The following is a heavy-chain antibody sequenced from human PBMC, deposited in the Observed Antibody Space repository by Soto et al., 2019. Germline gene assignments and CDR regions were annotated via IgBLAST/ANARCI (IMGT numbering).Heavy chain of an antibody. CDR1: GFPFSNYA. CDR2: ISGSGNNT. D-gene: IGHD3-3*02. V-gene: IGHV3-23*01. CDR3: ARVTVPFLEWVARYYFDY. Sequence: EVQLLESGGGLVQPGGSLRLSCVGSGFPFSNYAMTWVRQAPGKGLEWVSVISGSGNNTYQADAVKGRFTISRDNCKNTLYLQMSSLRAEASAVYFYARVTVPFLEWVARYYFDYWGQGTLVTVSS. J-gene: IGHJ4*02.